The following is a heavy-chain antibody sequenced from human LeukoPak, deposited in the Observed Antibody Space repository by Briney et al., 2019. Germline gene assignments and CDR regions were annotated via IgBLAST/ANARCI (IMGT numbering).Heavy chain of an antibody. D-gene: IGHD1-26*01. Sequence: PGGSLRLSCAASGFTFDDYAMHWVRQAPGKGLERVSAISGSGGSTYYADSVKGRFTISRDNSKNTLYLQKNSLRAEDTAVYYCAKSEWELYAGWFDPWGQGTLVTVSS. J-gene: IGHJ5*02. CDR2: ISGSGGST. CDR1: GFTFDDYA. CDR3: AKSEWELYAGWFDP. V-gene: IGHV3-23*01.